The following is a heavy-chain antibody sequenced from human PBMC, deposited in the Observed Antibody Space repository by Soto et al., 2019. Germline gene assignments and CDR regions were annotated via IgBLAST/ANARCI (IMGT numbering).Heavy chain of an antibody. V-gene: IGHV3-30-3*01. Sequence: QVQMVESGGGVVQPGRSLRLSCAVSGFRSSNYAMNWVRQAPDKGLEWVSVLSYDGTNEYYADSVKGRFNISRDNSKNAVYLKMYSLRREDTAVYFCARLGRIYGVVPTYFYLGLVVWGQGTAVSVSS. D-gene: IGHD3-3*01. CDR2: LSYDGTNE. CDR3: ARLGRIYGVVPTYFYLGLVV. CDR1: GFRSSNYA. J-gene: IGHJ6*02.